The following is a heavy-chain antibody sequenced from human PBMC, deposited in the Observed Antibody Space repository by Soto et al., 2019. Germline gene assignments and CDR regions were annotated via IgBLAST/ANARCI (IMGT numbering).Heavy chain of an antibody. D-gene: IGHD3-3*01. J-gene: IGHJ6*02. CDR2: ISYDSDTI. CDR1: GFTFGTYI. Sequence: GGSLRLSCAGSGFTFGTYIMNWVRQAAGKGLEWIAYISYDSDTIQYADSVKGRFTISRDNAKNSLYLQMNSLRDEDTAVYYCARLYYDYVWGQGTTVTVSS. V-gene: IGHV3-48*02. CDR3: ARLYYDYV.